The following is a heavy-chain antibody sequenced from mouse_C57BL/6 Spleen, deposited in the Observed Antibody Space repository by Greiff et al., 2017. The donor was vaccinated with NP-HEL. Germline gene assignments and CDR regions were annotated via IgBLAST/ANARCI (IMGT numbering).Heavy chain of an antibody. CDR2: INPYNGGT. CDR1: GYTFTDYY. J-gene: IGHJ1*03. V-gene: IGHV1-19*01. D-gene: IGHD1-1*01. CDR3: ARKIYYYGSSPSWYFDV. Sequence: VQLQQSGPVLVKPGASVKMSCKASGYTFTDYYMNWVKQSHGKSLEWIGVINPYNGGTSYNQKFKGKATLTVDKSSSTAYMELNSLTSEDSAVYYCARKIYYYGSSPSWYFDVWGTGTTVTVSS.